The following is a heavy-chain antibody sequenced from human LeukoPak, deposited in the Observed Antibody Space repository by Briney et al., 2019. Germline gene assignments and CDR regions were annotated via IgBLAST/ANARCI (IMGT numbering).Heavy chain of an antibody. CDR3: AKRGISRDGYNDPWYFDL. D-gene: IGHD5-24*01. CDR2: MSGSGGNT. Sequence: GGSLRLSCAASGFTFSSYAMSWVRQAPGKGLEWVSGMSGSGGNTYHADSVKGRFTISRDNSKNTLYLQMNGLRAEDTAVYYCAKRGISRDGYNDPWYFDLWGRGTLVTVSS. V-gene: IGHV3-23*01. CDR1: GFTFSSYA. J-gene: IGHJ2*01.